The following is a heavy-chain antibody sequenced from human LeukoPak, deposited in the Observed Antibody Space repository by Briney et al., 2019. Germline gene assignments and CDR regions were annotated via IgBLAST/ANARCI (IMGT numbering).Heavy chain of an antibody. D-gene: IGHD2-2*01. CDR2: ISSSSSYI. CDR1: GFTFSSYS. CDR3: ARDSYCSTTSCYAGKIDY. Sequence: GGSLRLSCAASGFTFSSYSMNWVRQAPGKGLEWVSSISSSSSYIYYADSVKGRFTISRDNAKNSLYLQMNSLRAEDTAVYYCARDSYCSTTSCYAGKIDYWGQGTLVTVSS. V-gene: IGHV3-21*01. J-gene: IGHJ4*02.